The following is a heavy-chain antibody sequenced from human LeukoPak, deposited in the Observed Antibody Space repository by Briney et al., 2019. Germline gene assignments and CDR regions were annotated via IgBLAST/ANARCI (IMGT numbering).Heavy chain of an antibody. D-gene: IGHD4-23*01. J-gene: IGHJ4*02. CDR3: ARVPGVTRYFDY. Sequence: GGSLRLSCAASGFTFTCCWMSWVRQTPGKGLEWVASIKQDGREKFYADSVKGRFTISRDNAKNSLYLQVNSLRAEDTAVYYCARVPGVTRYFDYWGQGTLVTVSS. V-gene: IGHV3-7*01. CDR1: GFTFTCCW. CDR2: IKQDGREK.